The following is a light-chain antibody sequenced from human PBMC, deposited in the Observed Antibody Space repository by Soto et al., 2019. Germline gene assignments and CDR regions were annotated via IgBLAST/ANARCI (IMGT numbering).Light chain of an antibody. CDR3: QQYNSYSPYT. J-gene: IGKJ2*01. V-gene: IGKV1-5*01. CDR1: QSISTW. CDR2: DAS. Sequence: DIQMTQSPSTLSASVGDRVTITCRASQSISTWLAWYQQKPGKAPKLLMYDASSLESGVPSRFSGSGSGTEFPPTISSLQPDDFATYYCQQYNSYSPYTFGQGTKLEIK.